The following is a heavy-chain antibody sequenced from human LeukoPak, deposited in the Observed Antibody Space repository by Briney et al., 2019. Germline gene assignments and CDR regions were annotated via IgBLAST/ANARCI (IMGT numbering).Heavy chain of an antibody. Sequence: SGGSLRLSCAASGFTFSDYSMTWVRQAPGKGLEWVVTIKDGGSEKYYVDSVKGRFTISRDNAGNSVHLQMNSLRAEDTAVYYCARGGHRNLDYWGQGALVTVSS. J-gene: IGHJ4*02. V-gene: IGHV3-7*05. CDR1: GFTFSDYS. CDR2: IKDGGSEK. CDR3: ARGGHRNLDY.